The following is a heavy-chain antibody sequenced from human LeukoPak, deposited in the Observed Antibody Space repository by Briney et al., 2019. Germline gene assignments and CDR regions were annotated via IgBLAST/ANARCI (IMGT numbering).Heavy chain of an antibody. CDR2: ISSSSSYI. CDR3: ARGPPGGYSTNWFDP. V-gene: IGHV3-21*01. CDR1: GFSFSSYS. J-gene: IGHJ5*02. Sequence: PGGSLRLSCAASGFSFSSYSMNWVRQAPGKGLEWVSSISSSSSYIYYADSVKGRFTISRDNAKNSLHLQMNSLRAEDTAVYYCARGPPGGYSTNWFDPWGQGTLVTVSS. D-gene: IGHD3-3*01.